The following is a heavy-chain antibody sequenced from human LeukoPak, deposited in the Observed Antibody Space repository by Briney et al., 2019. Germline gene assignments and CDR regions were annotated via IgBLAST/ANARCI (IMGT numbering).Heavy chain of an antibody. V-gene: IGHV3-48*03. CDR2: ISSSGSTI. CDR3: ARDPGIRGAIPLSYFDY. CDR1: GFTFRSYE. J-gene: IGHJ4*02. Sequence: PGGSLRLSCAASGFTFRSYEMNWVRQAPGKGLEWVSYISSSGSTIYYADSVKGRFTISRDNAKNSLYLQMNSLRAEDTAVYYCARDPGIRGAIPLSYFDYWGQGTLVTVSS. D-gene: IGHD3-10*01.